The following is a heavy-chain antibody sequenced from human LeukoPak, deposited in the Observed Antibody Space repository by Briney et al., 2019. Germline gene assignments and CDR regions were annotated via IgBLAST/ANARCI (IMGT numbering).Heavy chain of an antibody. CDR2: INWNGGST. Sequence: GGSLRLSCAASGFTFDDYGMSWVRQAPGKGLEWVSGINWNGGSTGYADSVKGRFTISRDNAKTSLYLQMNSLRAEDTALYYCARDAIFGVSDSYYFDYWGQGTLVTVSS. V-gene: IGHV3-20*04. CDR1: GFTFDDYG. CDR3: ARDAIFGVSDSYYFDY. D-gene: IGHD3-3*01. J-gene: IGHJ4*02.